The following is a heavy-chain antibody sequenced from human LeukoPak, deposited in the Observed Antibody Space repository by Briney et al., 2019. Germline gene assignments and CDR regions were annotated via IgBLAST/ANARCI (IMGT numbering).Heavy chain of an antibody. CDR2: IYYSGST. CDR3: ARGVHYDSSGYPDFDY. CDR1: GGSISSYY. D-gene: IGHD3-22*01. J-gene: IGHJ4*02. Sequence: SETLSLTCTVSGGSISSYYWSWIRQPPGKGLEWIGYIYYSGSTNYNPSLKSRVTISVDTSKNQFSLKLSSVTAADTAVYYCARGVHYDSSGYPDFDYWGQGTLVTVSS. V-gene: IGHV4-59*01.